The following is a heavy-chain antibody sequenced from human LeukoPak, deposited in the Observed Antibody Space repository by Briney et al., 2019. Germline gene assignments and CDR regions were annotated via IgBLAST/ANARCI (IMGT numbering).Heavy chain of an antibody. CDR1: GFTFSSHS. J-gene: IGHJ4*02. D-gene: IGHD6-19*01. CDR2: ISSSGSTI. Sequence: PGGSLRLSCAASGFTFSSHSMNWDRQAPGKGLEWVSYISSSGSTIYYADSVKGRFSISRDNAKNSLHLQMNSLRAEDTAVYYCARGTVAGKAPYWGQGTLVTVSS. V-gene: IGHV3-48*01. CDR3: ARGTVAGKAPY.